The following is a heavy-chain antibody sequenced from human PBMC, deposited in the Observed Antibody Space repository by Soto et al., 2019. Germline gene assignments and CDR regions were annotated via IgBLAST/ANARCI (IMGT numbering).Heavy chain of an antibody. J-gene: IGHJ6*02. Sequence: ASVKVSCKASGYTFTSYGISWVRQAPGQGLEWMGWISAYNGNTNYAQKLQGRVTMTTDTSTSTAYMELRSLRSDDTAVYYCARVLHCSSTSCYSYYYYGMDVWGQGTTVTVSS. D-gene: IGHD2-2*01. CDR2: ISAYNGNT. V-gene: IGHV1-18*01. CDR3: ARVLHCSSTSCYSYYYYGMDV. CDR1: GYTFTSYG.